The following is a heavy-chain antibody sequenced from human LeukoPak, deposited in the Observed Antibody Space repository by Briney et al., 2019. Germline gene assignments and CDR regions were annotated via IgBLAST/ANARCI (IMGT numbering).Heavy chain of an antibody. CDR3: ARELVSSSWYYFDY. CDR1: GYAFTSYG. D-gene: IGHD6-13*01. V-gene: IGHV1-18*01. CDR2: ISAYNGNT. J-gene: IGHJ4*02. Sequence: ASVKVSCKASGYAFTSYGISWVRQAPGQGLERMGWISAYNGNTNYAQKLQGRVTMTTDTSTSTAYMELRSLRSDDTAVHYCARELVSSSWYYFDYWGQGTLVTVSS.